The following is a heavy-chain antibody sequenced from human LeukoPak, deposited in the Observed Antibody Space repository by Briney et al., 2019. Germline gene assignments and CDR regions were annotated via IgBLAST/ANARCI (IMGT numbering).Heavy chain of an antibody. D-gene: IGHD3-10*01. CDR3: AARKVRGIWFYLDY. J-gene: IGHJ4*02. V-gene: IGHV3-23*01. CDR2: IYDDNT. CDR1: EFTFSSCD. Sequence: PGGSLRLSCAVSEFTFSSCDMAWVRQARGKGLEWLSTIYDDNTYYADSVKGRFAISTDNSKNTLYLQMNILRVEDTAVYFCAARKVRGIWFYLDYWGQGTLVTVSS.